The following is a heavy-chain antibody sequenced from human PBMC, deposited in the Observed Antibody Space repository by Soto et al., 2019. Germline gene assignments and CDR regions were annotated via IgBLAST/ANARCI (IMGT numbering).Heavy chain of an antibody. V-gene: IGHV4-61*01. Sequence: SETLSLTCTLSGVAVSSGTYYWSWIRQPPGKGLEWIGHIYFTGSTNYNPSLKSRVTMSLDTSRNQFSLKLSSVTAADTAVYYCTRGPPRVQWFDPWGLGTLVTVSS. CDR3: TRGPPRVQWFDP. CDR1: GVAVSSGTYY. J-gene: IGHJ5*02. CDR2: IYFTGST.